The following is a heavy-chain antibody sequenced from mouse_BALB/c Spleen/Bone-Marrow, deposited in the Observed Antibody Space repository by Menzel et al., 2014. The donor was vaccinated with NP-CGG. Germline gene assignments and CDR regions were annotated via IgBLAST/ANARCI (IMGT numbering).Heavy chain of an antibody. V-gene: IGHV1S16*01. CDR1: GYTFTNYY. D-gene: IGHD4-1*01. J-gene: IGHJ3*01. CDR3: TTLGRFAY. Sequence: QVQLQQPGAELVKPGVSVKLSCKASGYTFTNYYMYWVKQRPGQDLEWIGEINPSNGGTNFNEKFKSKATLTVDKSSSTAYMQLSSQTSEDSAVYYCTTLGRFAYWGQGTLVTVSA. CDR2: INPSNGGT.